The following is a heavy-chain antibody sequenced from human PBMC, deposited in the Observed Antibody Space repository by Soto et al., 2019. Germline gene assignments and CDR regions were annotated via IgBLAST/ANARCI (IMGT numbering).Heavy chain of an antibody. Sequence: EVHLLESGGGLVQPGGSLRLSCAASGFTFSSYVMSWVRQAPGMGLEWVSAISGSGGSTYYADSVKGRFTVSRDDSKNTLYLQMNSLRAEDAAVYYCTSKVVPGQTGPGTFDVWGQGTVVTVSS. J-gene: IGHJ3*01. CDR3: TSKVVPGQTGPGTFDV. V-gene: IGHV3-23*01. D-gene: IGHD2-2*01. CDR2: ISGSGGST. CDR1: GFTFSSYV.